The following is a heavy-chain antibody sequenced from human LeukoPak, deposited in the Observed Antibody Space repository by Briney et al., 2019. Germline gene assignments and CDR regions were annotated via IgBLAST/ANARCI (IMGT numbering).Heavy chain of an antibody. CDR2: TWYDGSNK. Sequence: GGSLRLSCAASGFTFSSYGTHWVRQAPGKGLEWVAATWYDGSNKYYADSVKGRFTISRDNSKNTLYLQMNSLRAEDTAVYYCARPSTLAYGGGSHSYFDYWGQGTLVTVSS. D-gene: IGHD4-23*01. CDR1: GFTFSSYG. CDR3: ARPSTLAYGGGSHSYFDY. V-gene: IGHV3-33*01. J-gene: IGHJ4*02.